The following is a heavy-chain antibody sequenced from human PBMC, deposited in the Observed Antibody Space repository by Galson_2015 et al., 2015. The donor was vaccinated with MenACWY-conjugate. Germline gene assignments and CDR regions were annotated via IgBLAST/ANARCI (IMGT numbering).Heavy chain of an antibody. CDR1: GFTFGNAW. J-gene: IGHJ6*02. D-gene: IGHD1-26*01. Sequence: SLRLSCAASGFTFGNAWMSWVRQAPGKGLEWVGRIKSNIDGGTSDYAAPVKGRFTISRDDSKDTLYLQMDSLKTEDIAVYYCASTTFSGSYGGGRGMDVWGQGTTVTVSS. CDR3: ASTTFSGSYGGGRGMDV. V-gene: IGHV3-15*01. CDR2: IKSNIDGGTS.